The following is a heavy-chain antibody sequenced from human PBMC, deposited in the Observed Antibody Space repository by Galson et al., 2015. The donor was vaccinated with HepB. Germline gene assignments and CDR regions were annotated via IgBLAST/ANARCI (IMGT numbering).Heavy chain of an antibody. CDR2: ISDSGDST. J-gene: IGHJ4*02. CDR3: AKDAAPGSGSRYFDD. V-gene: IGHV3-23*01. Sequence: SLRLSCAASGFTFSNYAITWVRQAPGQGLEWVSAISDSGDSTYYADSVRGRFTISRDNSKNTLYLQMNGLTADDTAVYFCAKDAAPGSGSRYFDDWGQGTLDTVSS. CDR1: GFTFSNYA. D-gene: IGHD6-19*01.